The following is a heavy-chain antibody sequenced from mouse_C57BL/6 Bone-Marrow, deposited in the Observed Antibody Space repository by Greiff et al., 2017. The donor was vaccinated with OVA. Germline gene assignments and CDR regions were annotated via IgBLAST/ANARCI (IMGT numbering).Heavy chain of an antibody. CDR2: INPNNGGT. CDR3: ANYYGSRFDY. CDR1: GYTFTDYY. Sequence: EVQLQQSGPELVKPGASVKISCKASGYTFTDYYMNWVKQSHGKSLEWIGDINPNNGGTSYNQKFKGKATLTVDKSYSTAYMELRSLTSEDSAVYYCANYYGSRFDYWGKGTTLTVSS. V-gene: IGHV1-26*01. D-gene: IGHD1-1*01. J-gene: IGHJ2*01.